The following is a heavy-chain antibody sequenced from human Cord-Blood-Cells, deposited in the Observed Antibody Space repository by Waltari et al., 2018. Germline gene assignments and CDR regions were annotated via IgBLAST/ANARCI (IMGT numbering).Heavy chain of an antibody. CDR2: ISSSSSYI. Sequence: EVQLVESGGGLVKPGGSLRLSCAASGFPFRSYRMNWVRQAPGKGLEWVSSISSSSSYIYYADSVKGRFTISRDNAKNSLYLQMNSLRAEDTAVYYCARESYGDWFDPWGQGTLVTVSS. CDR1: GFPFRSYR. V-gene: IGHV3-21*01. D-gene: IGHD4-17*01. J-gene: IGHJ5*02. CDR3: ARESYGDWFDP.